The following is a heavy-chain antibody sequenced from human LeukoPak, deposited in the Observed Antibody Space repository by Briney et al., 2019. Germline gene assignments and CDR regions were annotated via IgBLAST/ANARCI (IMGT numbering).Heavy chain of an antibody. CDR2: IRTNPHTYTT. CDR1: GVTFSGFY. V-gene: IGHV3-73*01. CDR3: IRQNCSGVSCSYVDY. Sequence: PAGTLSLSCAASGVTFSGFYMHWVRQASGKGLEWFGGIRTNPHTYTTVFPASVQSRSTISRNHSNNRAHLQMNSLKAEDTAVYYCIRQNCSGVSCSYVDYLGQGTLVTVSS. D-gene: IGHD2-15*01. J-gene: IGHJ4*02.